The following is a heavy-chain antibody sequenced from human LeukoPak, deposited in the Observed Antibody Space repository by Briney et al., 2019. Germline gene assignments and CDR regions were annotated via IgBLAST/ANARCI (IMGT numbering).Heavy chain of an antibody. CDR2: IDPSDSYT. V-gene: IGHV5-10-1*01. CDR1: GCSFTSYW. D-gene: IGHD6-13*01. CDR3: ARHGGAAYYYGMDV. J-gene: IGHJ6*04. Sequence: GESLKISCKGSGCSFTSYWISWVRQMPGKGLEWMGRIDPSDSYTNYSPSFQGHVTTSADKSISTAYLQWSSLKASDTAMYYCARHGGAAYYYGMDVWGKGTTVTVSS.